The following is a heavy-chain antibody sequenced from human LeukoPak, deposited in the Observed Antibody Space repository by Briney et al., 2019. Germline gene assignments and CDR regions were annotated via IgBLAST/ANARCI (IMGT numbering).Heavy chain of an antibody. D-gene: IGHD5-18*01. CDR3: ARPSDTAWHLDAFDI. J-gene: IGHJ3*02. Sequence: ASVKVSCKASGYTFTSYGISWVRQAPGQGLEWMGWISAYNGNTNYAQRLQGRVTMTTDTSTSTAYMELRSLRSDDTAVYYCARPSDTAWHLDAFDIWGQGTMVTVSS. CDR1: GYTFTSYG. V-gene: IGHV1-18*01. CDR2: ISAYNGNT.